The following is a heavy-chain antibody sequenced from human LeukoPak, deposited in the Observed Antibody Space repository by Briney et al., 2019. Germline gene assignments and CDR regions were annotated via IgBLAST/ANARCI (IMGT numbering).Heavy chain of an antibody. CDR2: INPNSGGT. V-gene: IGHV1-2*02. Sequence: GASVKVSCKASGYTFTGYYMHWVRQAPGQGLEWMGWINPNSGGTNYAQKFQGRVTMTRDTSISTAYMELSRLRAEDTALYYCAKDRCSGGSCYSFDYWGQGTLVTVSS. J-gene: IGHJ4*02. D-gene: IGHD2-15*01. CDR3: AKDRCSGGSCYSFDY. CDR1: GYTFTGYY.